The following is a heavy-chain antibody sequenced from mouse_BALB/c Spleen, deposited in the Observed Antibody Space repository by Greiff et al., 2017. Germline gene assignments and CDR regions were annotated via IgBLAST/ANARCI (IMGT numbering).Heavy chain of an antibody. J-gene: IGHJ4*01. Sequence: VQLHQSGAELMKPGASVKISCKATGYTFSSYWIEWVKQRPGHGLEWIGEILPGSGSTNYNEKFKGKATFTVDTSSNTAYMQLSSLTSEDSAVYYCARREGMDYGGQGTSVTVSS. CDR1: GYTFSSYW. V-gene: IGHV1-9*01. CDR3: ARREGMDY. CDR2: ILPGSGST.